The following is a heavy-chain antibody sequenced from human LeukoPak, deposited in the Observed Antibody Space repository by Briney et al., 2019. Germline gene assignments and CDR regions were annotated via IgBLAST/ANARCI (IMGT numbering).Heavy chain of an antibody. CDR3: ARDWVIYSSSLDY. V-gene: IGHV1-2*02. CDR1: GYTFTGYY. D-gene: IGHD6-6*01. Sequence: GASVKVSCKASGYTFTGYYMHWVRQAPGQGLEWMGWINPNSGGTNYAQKFQGRVTMTRDTSISTAYMELSRLRSDDTAVYYCARDWVIYSSSLDYWGQGTLVTVSS. CDR2: INPNSGGT. J-gene: IGHJ4*02.